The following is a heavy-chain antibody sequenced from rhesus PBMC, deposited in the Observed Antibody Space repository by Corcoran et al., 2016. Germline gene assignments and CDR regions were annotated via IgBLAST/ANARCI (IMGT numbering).Heavy chain of an antibody. Sequence: QVQLQESGPGLVKPSETLSLTCAVSGASSRSYWWSGVRQPPGQGLEWIGGVNGNSGSTYYNPSLKSRVTISKDASKNQFSLNLSSVTAADTAVYYCARDRTNRDWGQGVLVTVSS. CDR3: ARDRTNRD. V-gene: IGHV4-80*01. D-gene: IGHD2-15*01. CDR2: VNGNSGST. CDR1: GASSRSYW. J-gene: IGHJ4*01.